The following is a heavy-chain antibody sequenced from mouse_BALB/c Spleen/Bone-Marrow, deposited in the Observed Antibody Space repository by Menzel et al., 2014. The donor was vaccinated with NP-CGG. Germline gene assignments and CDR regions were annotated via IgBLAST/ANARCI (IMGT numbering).Heavy chain of an antibody. D-gene: IGHD1-2*01. CDR2: IDPANGNT. V-gene: IGHV14-3*02. J-gene: IGHJ2*01. CDR1: GFNIKPTY. Sequence: DVQLLQSGAELVKPGALVKLSCTASGFNIKPTYMHWANQRPEQGLEWIGRIDPANGNTKHDPQFQGIATTTAGTSSNTDYLQLSSLTSEDTAVYYCARYRLGTCFDCWGLGTTRTISS. CDR3: ARYRLGTCFDC.